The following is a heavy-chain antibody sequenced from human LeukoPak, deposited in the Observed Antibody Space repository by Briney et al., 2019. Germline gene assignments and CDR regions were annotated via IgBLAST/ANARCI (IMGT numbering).Heavy chain of an antibody. CDR3: AKDPAAGYGDYVDYFDY. J-gene: IGHJ4*02. D-gene: IGHD4-17*01. V-gene: IGHV3-11*01. CDR2: ISSSGGTI. Sequence: GGSLRLSCAASGFTFSDYYMSWIRQAPGKGLEWVSYISSSGGTIYYAESVKGRFTISRDNSKNTLYLQMNSLRAEDTAVYYCAKDPAAGYGDYVDYFDYWGQGTLVTVSS. CDR1: GFTFSDYY.